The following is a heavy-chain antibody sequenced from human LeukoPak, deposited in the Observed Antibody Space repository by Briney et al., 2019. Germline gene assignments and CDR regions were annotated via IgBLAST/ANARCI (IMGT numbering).Heavy chain of an antibody. Sequence: SETPSLTCAVYGVSFSGYYWSWLRQPPGKGLEWIGEINHSGSTNYNPSLKSRVTISVDTSKNQFSLKLSSVTAADTAVYYCARFRGDTSGFKGKYWGQGTLVTVSS. CDR1: GVSFSGYY. CDR2: INHSGST. J-gene: IGHJ4*02. V-gene: IGHV4-34*01. CDR3: ARFRGDTSGFKGKY. D-gene: IGHD3-22*01.